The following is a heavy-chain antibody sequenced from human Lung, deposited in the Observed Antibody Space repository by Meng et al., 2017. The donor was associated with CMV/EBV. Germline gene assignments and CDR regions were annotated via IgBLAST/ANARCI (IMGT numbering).Heavy chain of an antibody. D-gene: IGHD3-16*01. CDR1: GGIFSSYA. V-gene: IGHV1-69*05. Sequence: SVXVSXXASGGIFSSYAISWVRQPPGQGLEWMGETIPIFGTANYAQKFQGRVMITTDESTSTAYMELNSLRTDETAGYYCARDRGQPDMLSYYAMDDWGQGXMVTVSS. J-gene: IGHJ6*02. CDR2: TIPIFGTA. CDR3: ARDRGQPDMLSYYAMDD.